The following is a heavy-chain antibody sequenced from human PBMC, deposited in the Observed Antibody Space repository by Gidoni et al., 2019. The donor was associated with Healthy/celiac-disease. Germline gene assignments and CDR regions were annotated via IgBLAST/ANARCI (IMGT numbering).Heavy chain of an antibody. V-gene: IGHV1-69*04. J-gene: IGHJ4*02. D-gene: IGHD3-3*01. CDR1: RGTFSSYA. CDR3: ARTDVRYWEYYFDY. CDR2: IIPSLGIA. Sequence: QVQLVQSGAEVKKPGSSVKVSCTASRGTFSSYAISWVRQAPGQGLEWMGRIIPSLGIANYAQKFQGRVTITADKSTSTAYMELSSLRSEDAAVYYCARTDVRYWEYYFDYWGQGTLVTVSS.